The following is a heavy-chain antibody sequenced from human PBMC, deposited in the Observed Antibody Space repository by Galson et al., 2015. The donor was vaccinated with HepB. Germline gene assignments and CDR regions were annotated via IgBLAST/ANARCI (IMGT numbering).Heavy chain of an antibody. CDR1: GFSFSNYA. CDR3: AKWGPGRIPLMINRSLGFDP. J-gene: IGHJ5*02. Sequence: SLRLSCASSGFSFSNYAIHWVRQAPGKGLEWMAVISYDGRFKYYSDSVKGRFTVSRDPSRSILYLQMNSLRVDDTVGYYCAKWGPGRIPLMINRSLGFDPWGPGALVIVSS. V-gene: IGHV3-30*18. D-gene: IGHD3-22*01. CDR2: ISYDGRFK.